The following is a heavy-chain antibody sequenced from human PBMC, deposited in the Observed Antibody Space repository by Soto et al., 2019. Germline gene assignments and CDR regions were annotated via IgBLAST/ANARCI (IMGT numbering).Heavy chain of an antibody. CDR2: INHSGST. CDR1: GGSFSGYY. J-gene: IGHJ4*02. V-gene: IGHV4-34*01. D-gene: IGHD6-19*01. CDR3: ASPTYSSGSDY. Sequence: QVQLQQWGAGLLKPSETLSLTCAVYGGSFSGYYWSWIRQPPGKGLEWIGEINHSGSTNYNPSLKGRVTISVDTSKNQFSLKLSSVTAADTAVYYCASPTYSSGSDYWGQGTLVTVSS.